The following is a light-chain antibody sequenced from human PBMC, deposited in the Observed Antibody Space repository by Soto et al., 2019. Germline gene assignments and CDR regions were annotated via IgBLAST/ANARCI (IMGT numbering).Light chain of an antibody. J-gene: IGLJ1*01. CDR1: SSDVGGYNY. CDR2: EVS. Sequence: QSALTQPASVSGSPGQSITISCTGTSSDVGGYNYVSWYQQHPGKAPKLIIYEVSNRPSGVSNRFSGSKSGNTASLTISGRQAEDEAYYYCNSYTSKFTGVFGTGTKVTVL. CDR3: NSYTSKFTGV. V-gene: IGLV2-14*01.